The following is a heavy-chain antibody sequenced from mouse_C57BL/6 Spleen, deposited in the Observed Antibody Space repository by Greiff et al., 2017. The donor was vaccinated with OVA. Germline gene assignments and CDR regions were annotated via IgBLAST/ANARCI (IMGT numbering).Heavy chain of an antibody. CDR2: IDPSDSYT. CDR1: GYTFTSYW. CDR3: ARGGDSSGYGY. D-gene: IGHD3-2*02. Sequence: VQLQQPGAELVMPGASVKLSCKASGYTFTSYWMHWVKQRPGQGLEWIGEIDPSDSYTNYNQKFKGKSTLTVDKYSSTAYMQLSSLTSEDSAVYYCARGGDSSGYGYWGQGTTLTVSS. J-gene: IGHJ2*01. V-gene: IGHV1-69*01.